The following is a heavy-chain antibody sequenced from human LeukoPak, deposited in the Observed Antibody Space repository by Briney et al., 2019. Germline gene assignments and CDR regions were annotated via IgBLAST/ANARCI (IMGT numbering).Heavy chain of an antibody. CDR2: ISGSGSST. J-gene: IGHJ6*03. CDR1: GFTVSSNY. V-gene: IGHV3-23*01. D-gene: IGHD3-3*01. CDR3: AKGEDFWSGYVYYYYYYMDV. Sequence: GGSLRLSCAASGFTVSSNYMSWVRQAPGKGLEWVSAISGSGSSTYYADSVKGRFTLSRDNSKNTLYLQMNSLRAEDTAVYYCAKGEDFWSGYVYYYYYYMDVWGKGTTVTVSS.